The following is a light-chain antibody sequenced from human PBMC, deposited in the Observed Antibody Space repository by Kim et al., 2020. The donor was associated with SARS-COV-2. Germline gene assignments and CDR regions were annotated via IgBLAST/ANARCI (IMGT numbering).Light chain of an antibody. V-gene: IGKV3-15*01. CDR3: QQYNRWPWT. J-gene: IGKJ1*01. CDR1: QSVSSN. CDR2: GAS. Sequence: VSPGESAPLSCRASQSVSSNLAWYQQKPGQAPRLLMYGASTRATGIPGRFSGSGSGTEFTVTITSLQSEDLAIYYCQQYNRWPWTFGQGTKVDIK.